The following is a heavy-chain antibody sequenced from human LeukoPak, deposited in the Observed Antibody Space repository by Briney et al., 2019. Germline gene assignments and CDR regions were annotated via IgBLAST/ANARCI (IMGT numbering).Heavy chain of an antibody. CDR3: ARQSRQYYYYGMDV. Sequence: SETLSLTCTGAGGSISSYYWSWIRQPPGKGLEWNGYIYYSGSTNYNPSLKSRVTISVDTSKNQFSLKLSSVTAADTAVYYCARQSRQYYYYGMDVWGQGTTVTVSS. CDR1: GGSISSYY. CDR2: IYYSGST. V-gene: IGHV4-59*08. J-gene: IGHJ6*02.